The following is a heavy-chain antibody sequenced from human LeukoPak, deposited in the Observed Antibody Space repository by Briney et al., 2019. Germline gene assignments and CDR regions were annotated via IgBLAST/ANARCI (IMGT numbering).Heavy chain of an antibody. J-gene: IGHJ4*02. CDR1: GFTFSSYC. D-gene: IGHD3-16*01. CDR3: ARETGWGEFDY. Sequence: GGSLRLSCVASGFTFSSYCMHWVRQAPGKGLEWVAVISYDGKNKYYGDSVKGRFTISRDNAKNTLYLKMNSLRAEDTAVYYCARETGWGEFDYWGQXTLVTVSS. V-gene: IGHV3-30*03. CDR2: ISYDGKNK.